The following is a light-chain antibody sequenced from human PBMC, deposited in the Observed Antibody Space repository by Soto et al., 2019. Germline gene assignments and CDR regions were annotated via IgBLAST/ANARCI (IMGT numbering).Light chain of an antibody. Sequence: DIQMTQPPSSLSASVGDRVTITCRASQTVNTYLNWYQQRPGKAPKLLISAASSLKSGVPSRFSGSGSGTDFTLTISSLQPEDSATYYCQHSYSTPPTFGQGTRVEIK. CDR1: QTVNTY. J-gene: IGKJ1*01. CDR2: AAS. V-gene: IGKV1-39*01. CDR3: QHSYSTPPT.